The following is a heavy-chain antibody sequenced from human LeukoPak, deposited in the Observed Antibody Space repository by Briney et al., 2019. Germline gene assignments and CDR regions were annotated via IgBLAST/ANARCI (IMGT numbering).Heavy chain of an antibody. CDR1: GFTVRSNY. CDR3: AREYYDFWSGTFDY. Sequence: TGGSLRLSCAASGFTVRSNYMSWVRQAPGKGLEWVSVFYSGGSTYYADSVKGRFTISRDNPKNTLYLQMNSLRAEDTAVYYCAREYYDFWSGTFDYWGQGTLVTVSS. V-gene: IGHV3-53*01. CDR2: FYSGGST. D-gene: IGHD3-3*01. J-gene: IGHJ4*02.